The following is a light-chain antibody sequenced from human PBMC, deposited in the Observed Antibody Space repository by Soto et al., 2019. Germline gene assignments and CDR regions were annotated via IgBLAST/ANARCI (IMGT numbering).Light chain of an antibody. CDR1: QSVSSN. CDR3: QQYNNWPQT. Sequence: EIVMTQSPATLSVSPGERATLSCRASQSVSSNLAWYQQKPGQAPRLLIYGASTRATGIPARFSGSGSGTEFTLTNSSLQAGDFAGYYCQQYNNWPQTFGQGTKVEIK. J-gene: IGKJ1*01. CDR2: GAS. V-gene: IGKV3-15*01.